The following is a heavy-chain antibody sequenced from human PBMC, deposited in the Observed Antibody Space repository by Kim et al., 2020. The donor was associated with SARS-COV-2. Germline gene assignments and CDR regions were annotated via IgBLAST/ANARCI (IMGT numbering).Heavy chain of an antibody. Sequence: GGSLRLSCSASRFTFSSSAMTWVRQAPGKGLEWVSSIFGSGHGTYYADSVKGRFIISRDNSKNTLYLQMTNVRADDTAVYYCAKHVHVTSVTFPWYFDLWGRGT. CDR3: AKHVHVTSVTFPWYFDL. CDR1: RFTFSSSA. J-gene: IGHJ2*01. V-gene: IGHV3-23*01. D-gene: IGHD2-2*01. CDR2: IFGSGHGT.